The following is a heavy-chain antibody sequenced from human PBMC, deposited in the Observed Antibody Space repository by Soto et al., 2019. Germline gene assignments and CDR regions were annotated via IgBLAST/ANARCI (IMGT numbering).Heavy chain of an antibody. CDR3: ARGRCSGTSCYSPFDY. CDR2: ISSNGGST. J-gene: IGHJ4*02. CDR1: GFTFSSYA. D-gene: IGHD2-2*01. V-gene: IGHV3-64*01. Sequence: GGSLRLSCAASGFTFSSYAMHWVRQAPGKGLEYVSAISSNGGSTYYANSVKGRFTISRDNSKNTLYLQMGSLRAEDMAVYYCARGRCSGTSCYSPFDYWGQGTLVTVPS.